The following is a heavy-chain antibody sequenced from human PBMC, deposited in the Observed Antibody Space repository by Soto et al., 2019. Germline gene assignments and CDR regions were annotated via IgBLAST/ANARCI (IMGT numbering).Heavy chain of an antibody. CDR3: ARHTAMDSAVYYYGMDV. CDR1: GGTFSSYA. Sequence: QVQLVQSGAEVKKPGSSVKVSCKASGGTFSSYAISWVRQAPAQGLDWMGGIIPIFGTANYAQKFQGRVTITADESTSTAYMELSSLRSEDTAVYYCARHTAMDSAVYYYGMDVWGQGTTVTVSS. J-gene: IGHJ6*02. D-gene: IGHD5-18*01. V-gene: IGHV1-69*01. CDR2: IIPIFGTA.